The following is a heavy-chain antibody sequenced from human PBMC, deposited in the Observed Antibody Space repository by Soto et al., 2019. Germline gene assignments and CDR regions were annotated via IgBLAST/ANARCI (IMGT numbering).Heavy chain of an antibody. Sequence: GWSLRLACVCSGFTFISYEMNWVRQAPGKGLGWVSNIRSSGRSINYADSVKGRFTISRDNAKNSLYLQMNSLRAEDTAVYYCTRVRDSNDYWGQGTLVTVS. CDR1: GFTFISYE. J-gene: IGHJ4*02. CDR3: TRVRDSNDY. V-gene: IGHV3-48*03. CDR2: IRSSGRSI. D-gene: IGHD3-22*01.